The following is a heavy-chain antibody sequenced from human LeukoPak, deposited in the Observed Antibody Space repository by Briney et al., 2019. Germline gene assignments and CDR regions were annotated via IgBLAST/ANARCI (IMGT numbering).Heavy chain of an antibody. Sequence: GASLRLSCAASGFTVTNYAMYWVRQAPGKGLEWVSAISGRDDSTYYADSVKGRFTISRDTSKNTLFLQMNSLRAEDTAVYYCAKWGDYGILTGYYDPDYWGQGTRVTLS. CDR1: GFTVTNYA. CDR3: AKWGDYGILTGYYDPDY. J-gene: IGHJ4*02. V-gene: IGHV3-23*01. D-gene: IGHD3-9*01. CDR2: ISGRDDST.